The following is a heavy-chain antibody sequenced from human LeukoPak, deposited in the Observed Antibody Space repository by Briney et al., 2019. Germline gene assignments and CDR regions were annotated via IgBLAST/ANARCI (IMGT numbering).Heavy chain of an antibody. D-gene: IGHD4-23*01. CDR2: ISDDGSNK. J-gene: IGHJ4*02. Sequence: PGGSLRLSCAASGFTFSSYGMHWVRQAPGKGLEWVAVISDDGSNKYYADSVKGRFTISRDNSKNTLYLQMNSLRAEDTAVYYCAKFPAHYSGNSADYWGQGTLVTVSS. CDR3: AKFPAHYSGNSADY. CDR1: GFTFSSYG. V-gene: IGHV3-30*18.